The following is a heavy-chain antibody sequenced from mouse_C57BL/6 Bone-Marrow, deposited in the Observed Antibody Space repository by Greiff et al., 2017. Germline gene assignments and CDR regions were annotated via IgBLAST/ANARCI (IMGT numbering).Heavy chain of an antibody. CDR2: INPNSGST. J-gene: IGHJ2*01. V-gene: IGHV1-64*01. CDR1: GYTFTSYW. CDR3: AGHVSFFDY. Sequence: QVQLQQPGAELVKPGASVKLSCKASGYTFTSYWMHWVKRRPGQGLEWIGMINPNSGSTNYNEKFKSKATLTVDKSSSTAYMQLSSLTAEDSAVYCCAGHVSFFDYWGQGTTLTVSS.